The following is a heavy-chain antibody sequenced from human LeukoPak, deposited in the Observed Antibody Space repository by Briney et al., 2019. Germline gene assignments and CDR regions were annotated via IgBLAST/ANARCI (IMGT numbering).Heavy chain of an antibody. Sequence: GGSLRLSCAASGFTFSSYAMHWVRQAPGKGLEWVAVISYDGSNKYYADSAKGRFTISRDNSKNTLYLQMNSLRAEDTAVYYCAKDLNTYYYGSWGQGTLVTVSS. CDR3: AKDLNTYYYGS. CDR2: ISYDGSNK. V-gene: IGHV3-30*04. D-gene: IGHD3-10*01. J-gene: IGHJ4*02. CDR1: GFTFSSYA.